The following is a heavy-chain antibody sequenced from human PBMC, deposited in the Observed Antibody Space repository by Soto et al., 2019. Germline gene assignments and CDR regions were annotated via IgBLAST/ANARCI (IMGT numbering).Heavy chain of an antibody. J-gene: IGHJ1*01. V-gene: IGHV4-30-4*01. Sequence: QVQLQESGPGLVKPSQTLSLTCTVSGGSISSGDYYWSWIRQPPGKGLEWIGYIYYSGSTYYNPSLKSRVTISVDTSKYQFSLKLSSVTAADTAVYYCARGGYYYDSSGYYFEYFQHWGQGTLVTVSS. D-gene: IGHD3-22*01. CDR1: GGSISSGDYY. CDR2: IYYSGST. CDR3: ARGGYYYDSSGYYFEYFQH.